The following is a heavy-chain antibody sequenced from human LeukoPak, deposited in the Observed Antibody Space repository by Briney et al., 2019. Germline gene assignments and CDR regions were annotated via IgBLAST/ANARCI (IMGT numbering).Heavy chain of an antibody. CDR3: AKGTSSSCYSAPNY. V-gene: IGHV3-23*01. Sequence: GGSLRLSCAASGFTFSNYAMNWVRQAPGKGLEWVSAICSNDNNTYYANSVKGRFTISRDNSKNTLSLQLNSLRAEDTAVYYCAKGTSSSCYSAPNYWGQGTLVTVSS. CDR2: ICSNDNNT. CDR1: GFTFSNYA. D-gene: IGHD2-15*01. J-gene: IGHJ4*02.